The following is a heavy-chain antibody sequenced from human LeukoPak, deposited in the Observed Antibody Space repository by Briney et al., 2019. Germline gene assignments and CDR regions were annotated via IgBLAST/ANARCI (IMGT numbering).Heavy chain of an antibody. V-gene: IGHV3-30-3*01. D-gene: IGHD1-26*01. CDR3: AREEGATAHFDY. CDR1: GFTFSSYA. CDR2: ISYDGSNK. Sequence: GGSLRLSCAASGFTFSSYAMHWVRQAPGKGLEWVAVISYDGSNKYYADSVKGRFTISRDNSKNTLYLQMSSLRAEDTAVYYCAREEGATAHFDYWGQGTLVTVSS. J-gene: IGHJ4*02.